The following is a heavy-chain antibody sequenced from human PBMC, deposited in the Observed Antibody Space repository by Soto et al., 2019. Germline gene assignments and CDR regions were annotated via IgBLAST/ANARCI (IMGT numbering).Heavy chain of an antibody. CDR1: GYTFTSYA. V-gene: IGHV1-3*01. CDR3: ASCATTADYYYGMDV. J-gene: IGHJ6*02. CDR2: INAGNGNT. D-gene: IGHD1-26*01. Sequence: GASVKVSCKASGYTFTSYAMHWVRQAPGQRLEWMGWINAGNGNTKYSQKFQGRVTITRDTSASTAYMELSSLRSEDTAVYYCASCATTADYYYGMDVWGQGTLVTVSS.